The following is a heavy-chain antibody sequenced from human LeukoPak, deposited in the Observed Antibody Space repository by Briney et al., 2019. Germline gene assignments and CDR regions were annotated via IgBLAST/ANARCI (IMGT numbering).Heavy chain of an antibody. Sequence: GGSLRLSCTASGFTFGDYAMSWVRQAPGKGLEWVGFIRSKAYGGTTEYAASVKGRFTISRDDSKSIAYLQINSLKTEHTAVYYCTRVCPMAIHCSSTSRTNDAFDIWGQGTMVTVSS. CDR2: IRSKAYGGTT. J-gene: IGHJ3*02. CDR3: TRVCPMAIHCSSTSRTNDAFDI. V-gene: IGHV3-49*04. CDR1: GFTFGDYA. D-gene: IGHD2-2*01.